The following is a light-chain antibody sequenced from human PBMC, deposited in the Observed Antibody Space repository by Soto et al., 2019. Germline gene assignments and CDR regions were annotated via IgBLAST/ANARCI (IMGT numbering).Light chain of an antibody. V-gene: IGLV1-47*02. J-gene: IGLJ1*01. CDR2: SNN. CDR3: AAWDDSLSGYV. CDR1: SSDVGGYNY. Sequence: QSALTQPASVSGSPGQSITISCTGTSSDVGGYNYVSWYQQLPGTAPKLLIYSNNQRPSGVPDRFSGSKSGTSASLAISGLRSEDEADYYCAAWDDSLSGYVFGTGTKVTVL.